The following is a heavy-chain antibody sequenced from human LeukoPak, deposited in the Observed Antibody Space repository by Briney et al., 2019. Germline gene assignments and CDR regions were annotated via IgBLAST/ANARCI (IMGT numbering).Heavy chain of an antibody. CDR3: ARDRVESSGYYYYYGMDV. Sequence: SETLSLTCTVSGASFNTYYWSWIRQPAGKGLEWLGRIYTSSGSTNYSPSLKSRVTISLDRSKNQFSLKLSSVTAADTAVYYCARDRVESSGYYYYYGMDVWGQGTTVTVSS. V-gene: IGHV4-4*07. J-gene: IGHJ6*02. CDR2: IYTSSGST. D-gene: IGHD2-15*01. CDR1: GASFNTYY.